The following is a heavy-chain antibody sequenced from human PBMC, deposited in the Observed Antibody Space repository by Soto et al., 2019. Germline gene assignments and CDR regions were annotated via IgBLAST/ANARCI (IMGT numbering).Heavy chain of an antibody. Sequence: EVQLLESGGGLVQPGGSLRLSCVASGFTFMSNAMSWVRQAPGKGPEWVSAISGDGADTYYADSVRGRFTISRDNSKNTLSLQRNSLRDEDTALYYCVKDFRCADWGQGTRVTVSS. V-gene: IGHV3-23*01. J-gene: IGHJ4*02. CDR3: VKDFRCAD. D-gene: IGHD2-8*01. CDR1: GFTFMSNA. CDR2: ISGDGADT.